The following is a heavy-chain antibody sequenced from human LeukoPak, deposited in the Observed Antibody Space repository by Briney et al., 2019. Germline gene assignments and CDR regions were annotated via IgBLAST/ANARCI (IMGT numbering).Heavy chain of an antibody. CDR3: ARRLSLRFDAFAV. V-gene: IGHV3-30-3*01. CDR2: ISYDGSNK. D-gene: IGHD3-3*01. J-gene: IGHJ3*01. CDR1: ESAFSRLW. Sequence: GGSLTLSCVVSESAFSRLWMNWVRQAPGKGLEWVAVISYDGSNKYYADSVKGRFTISRDNSKNTLYLQMNSLRAEDTALYFCARRLSLRFDAFAVWGPGTVVTVSS.